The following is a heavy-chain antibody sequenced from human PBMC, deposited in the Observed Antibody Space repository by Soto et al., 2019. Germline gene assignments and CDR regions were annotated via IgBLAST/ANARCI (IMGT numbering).Heavy chain of an antibody. CDR1: GGSIYSDGYY. Sequence: LSLTCTVSGGSIYSDGYYWGWIRQPPGKGLEWIGNVYYSGTPYYNPSLKSRVTISMDTSKNQFSLKLSSVTAADTAVYFCASRSRGSCCNYWGPGILVTVSS. J-gene: IGHJ4*02. CDR2: VYYSGTP. V-gene: IGHV4-39*01. D-gene: IGHD2-15*01. CDR3: ASRSRGSCCNY.